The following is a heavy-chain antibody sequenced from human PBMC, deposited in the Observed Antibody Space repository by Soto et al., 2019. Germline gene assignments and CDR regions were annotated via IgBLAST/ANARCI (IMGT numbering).Heavy chain of an antibody. CDR2: ISRSGSTK. CDR1: GFTLSTYE. V-gene: IGHV3-48*03. D-gene: IGHD2-2*01. Sequence: EVQLVESGGGLVQPGGSLRLSCAASGFTLSTYEMNWVRQAPEKGLEWVSYISRSGSTKYYADSVKGRFTIFRDNVKNSLYLQMNSLRAEDTAVYYCARNGWCSSTKCLIDYWGQGTLVTVSS. J-gene: IGHJ4*02. CDR3: ARNGWCSSTKCLIDY.